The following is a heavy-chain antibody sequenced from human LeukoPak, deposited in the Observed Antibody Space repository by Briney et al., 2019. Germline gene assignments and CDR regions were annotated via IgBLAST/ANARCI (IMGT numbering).Heavy chain of an antibody. CDR3: AKVGYYYDSSGYLDAFDI. J-gene: IGHJ3*02. Sequence: QAGGSLRLSCAASGFTFSSYGMHWVRQAPGKGLEWVAVTSYDGSNKYYADSVKGRFTISRDNSKNTLYLQMNSLRAEDTAVYYCAKVGYYYDSSGYLDAFDIWGQGTMVTVSS. D-gene: IGHD3-22*01. V-gene: IGHV3-30*18. CDR2: TSYDGSNK. CDR1: GFTFSSYG.